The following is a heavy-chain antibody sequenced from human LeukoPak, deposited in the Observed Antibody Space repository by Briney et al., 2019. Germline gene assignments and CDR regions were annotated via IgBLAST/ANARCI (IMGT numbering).Heavy chain of an antibody. CDR2: IYYSGST. CDR1: GGSISSYY. V-gene: IGHV4-59*01. J-gene: IGHJ4*02. CDR3: ARYVWGSYPTFEDY. D-gene: IGHD3-16*02. Sequence: SETLSLTCTVSGGSISSYYWSWIRQPPGRGLEWIGYIYYSGSTNYNPSLKSRVTISVDTSKKQFSLKLSSVTAADTAVYYCARYVWGSYPTFEDYWGQGTLVTVSS.